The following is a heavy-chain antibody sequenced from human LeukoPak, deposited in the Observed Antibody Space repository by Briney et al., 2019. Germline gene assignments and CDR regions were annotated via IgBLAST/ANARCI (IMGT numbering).Heavy chain of an antibody. CDR1: GGSISSYY. D-gene: IGHD4-23*01. Sequence: PSETLSLTCTLCGGSISSYYWSWIRQPPGKGREGIGYIYYSGSTNYNPPLKSRATISVATSKNQFSLKLSSVTAADPAVYYCARAGDDYGGNTYIDYWGQGTLVTVSS. J-gene: IGHJ4*02. CDR2: IYYSGST. CDR3: ARAGDDYGGNTYIDY. V-gene: IGHV4-59*01.